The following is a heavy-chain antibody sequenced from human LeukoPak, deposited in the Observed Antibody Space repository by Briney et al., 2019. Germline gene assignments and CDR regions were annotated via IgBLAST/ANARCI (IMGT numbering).Heavy chain of an antibody. CDR2: ISSSSSYI. J-gene: IGHJ4*02. CDR3: ARADWDTAMIDY. Sequence: GGSLRLSCAASGFTFNNYGFHWVRQAPGKGLEWVSSISSSSSYIYYADSVKGRFTISRDNAKNSLYLQMNSLRAEDTAVYYCARADWDTAMIDYWGQGTLVTVSS. CDR1: GFTFNNYG. D-gene: IGHD5-18*01. V-gene: IGHV3-21*01.